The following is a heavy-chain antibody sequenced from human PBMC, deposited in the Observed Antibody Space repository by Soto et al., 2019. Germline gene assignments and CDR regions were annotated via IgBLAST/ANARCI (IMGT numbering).Heavy chain of an antibody. Sequence: GGSLRLSCAASGFTFSSYAMHWVRQAPGKGLEWVAVISYDGSNKYYEHSVKGRFTISRDNSKNTLYLQMNSLRAEDTAVYYCARDPEYYGSGSPYYFDYWGQGTLVTVSS. J-gene: IGHJ4*02. CDR1: GFTFSSYA. CDR2: ISYDGSNK. CDR3: ARDPEYYGSGSPYYFDY. D-gene: IGHD3-10*01. V-gene: IGHV3-30-3*01.